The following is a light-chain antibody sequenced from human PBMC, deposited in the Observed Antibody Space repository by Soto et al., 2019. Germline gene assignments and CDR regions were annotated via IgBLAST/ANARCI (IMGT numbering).Light chain of an antibody. CDR2: GAS. Sequence: IVLTQSPATFSVSPGKIATLSCSTSQSVSSILAWYQHIPGQAPRLLVYGASDRATGIPARFSGSGSGTEFTLTISSLQSEDFAVYYCQQYNNWPPITFGQGTRLETK. CDR3: QQYNNWPPIT. V-gene: IGKV3-15*01. J-gene: IGKJ5*01. CDR1: QSVSSI.